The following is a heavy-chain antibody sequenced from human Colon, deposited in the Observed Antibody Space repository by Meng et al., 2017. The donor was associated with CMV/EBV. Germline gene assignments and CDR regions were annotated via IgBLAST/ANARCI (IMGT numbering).Heavy chain of an antibody. Sequence: QVQLLQSGAEGKKPGASVKVSCKASGYTFTGYYMHWVRQAPGQGLEWMGWINPNSGGTNYAQKFQGRVTMTRDTSISTAYMELSRLRSDDTAVYYCATVSSGYYLYFQHWGQGTLVTVSS. CDR3: ATVSSGYYLYFQH. CDR1: GYTFTGYY. J-gene: IGHJ1*01. CDR2: INPNSGGT. D-gene: IGHD3-22*01. V-gene: IGHV1-2*02.